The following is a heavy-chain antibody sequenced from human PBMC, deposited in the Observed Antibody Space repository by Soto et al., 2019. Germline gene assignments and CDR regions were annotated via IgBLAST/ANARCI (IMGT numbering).Heavy chain of an antibody. CDR1: GGTFSSYA. J-gene: IGHJ6*02. Sequence: GASVKVSCKASGGTFSSYAISWVRQAPGQGLEWMGGIIPIFGTANYAQKFQGRVTITADESTSTAYMELSSLRSEDTAVYYCARDLGHIVVVTENYYYGMDVWGQGTTVTVSS. CDR3: ARDLGHIVVVTENYYYGMDV. V-gene: IGHV1-69*13. CDR2: IIPIFGTA. D-gene: IGHD2-21*02.